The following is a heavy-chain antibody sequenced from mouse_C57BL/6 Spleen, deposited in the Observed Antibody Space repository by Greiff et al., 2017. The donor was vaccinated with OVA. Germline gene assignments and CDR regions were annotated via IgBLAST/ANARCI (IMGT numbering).Heavy chain of an antibody. J-gene: IGHJ1*03. CDR3: TGRYDGYFSYFDV. CDR2: IRLKSDYYAT. Sequence: EVKLMESGGCLVQPGGSMKLSCVASGFTFSNYWLNWVRQSPEKGLAWVAQIRLKSDYYATHYSESVKGRFTISRNDSKSSDYLQMKNLRAEDTVNYYSTGRYDGYFSYFDVWGTGTTVTVSS. D-gene: IGHD2-3*01. CDR1: GFTFSNYW. V-gene: IGHV6-3*01.